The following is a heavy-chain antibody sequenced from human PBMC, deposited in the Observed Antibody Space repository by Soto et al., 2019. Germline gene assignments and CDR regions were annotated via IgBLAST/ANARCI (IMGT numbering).Heavy chain of an antibody. CDR3: ARDGGFGELKY. D-gene: IGHD3-10*01. V-gene: IGHV1-69*18. CDR1: GDTFSGYP. Sequence: QVQLVQSGVELKKPGSSVKVSCTASGDTFSGYPINWVRQAPGEGLEWMGRIIPVFGTTNDAQRFEGRVTFTADESTNTAYMELRGLLSEDTAVYYCARDGGFGELKYWGPGTLVTVSS. CDR2: IIPVFGTT. J-gene: IGHJ4*02.